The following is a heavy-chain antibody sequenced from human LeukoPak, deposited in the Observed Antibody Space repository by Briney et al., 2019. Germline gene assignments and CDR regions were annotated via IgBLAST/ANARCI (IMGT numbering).Heavy chain of an antibody. CDR1: GYTFTNYD. V-gene: IGHV1-18*01. CDR2: ISAYNGNT. CDR3: ATSNEYRANDY. D-gene: IGHD6-6*01. J-gene: IGHJ4*02. Sequence: GASVKVSCKASGYTFTNYDINWVRQATGQGLEWMGWISAYNGNTNYAQKLQGGVTMTTDTSTSTAYMELRSLRSDDTAVYYCATSNEYRANDYWGQGTLVTVSS.